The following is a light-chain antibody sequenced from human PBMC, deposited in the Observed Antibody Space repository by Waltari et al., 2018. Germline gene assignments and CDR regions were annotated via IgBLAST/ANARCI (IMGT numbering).Light chain of an antibody. CDR1: SSDVGGYNY. CDR2: DVS. CDR3: SSYTTSRTYV. Sequence: QSALTQPASVSGSPGQSITISCTGTSSDVGGYNYVSWYQQHPGKGPKLIICDVSKRPSGISNRFSGSKSGNTASLTISGLQAEDEADYYCSSYTTSRTYVFGTGTEVTVL. J-gene: IGLJ1*01. V-gene: IGLV2-14*01.